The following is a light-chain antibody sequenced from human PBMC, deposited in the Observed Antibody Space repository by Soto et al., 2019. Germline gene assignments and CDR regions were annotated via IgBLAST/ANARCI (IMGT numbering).Light chain of an antibody. Sequence: QSALTQPASVSGSPGQSITISCTRTSSDVGGYNYVSWYQQHPGKAPKLMIFDVSYRPSGISDRFSGSKSGNTASLTISGLQTEDEADYYCSSYTSSSTGVFGGGTKLTVL. V-gene: IGLV2-14*01. CDR3: SSYTSSSTGV. CDR2: DVS. J-gene: IGLJ2*01. CDR1: SSDVGGYNY.